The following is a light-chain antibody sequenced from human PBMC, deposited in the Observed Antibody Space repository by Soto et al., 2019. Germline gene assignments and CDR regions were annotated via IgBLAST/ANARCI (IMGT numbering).Light chain of an antibody. V-gene: IGKV3-11*01. CDR1: QHTSNY. CDR3: QQRSIWPLT. J-gene: IGKJ1*01. CDR2: DAS. Sequence: EIVLTQSPATLSLSPGERATLSCRASQHTSNYLAWYQQKPGQAPRLLIHDASNRATGIPARFSGSGSGADFTLIITSLEPEDFALYYCQQRSIWPLTFGQGTKVEIK.